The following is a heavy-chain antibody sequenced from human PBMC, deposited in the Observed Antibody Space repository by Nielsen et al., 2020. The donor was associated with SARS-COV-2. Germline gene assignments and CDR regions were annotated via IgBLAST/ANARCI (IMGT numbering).Heavy chain of an antibody. CDR3: ARARILVVPAAMRPYYYYYGMDV. Sequence: SVKVSCKASGFTFTSSAVQWVRQARGQRLEWIGWIVIGSGNTNYEQKFQERVTITRDMSTSTAYMELRSLRSDDTAVYYCARARILVVPAAMRPYYYYYGMDVWGQGTTVTVSS. CDR1: GFTFTSSA. CDR2: IVIGSGNT. D-gene: IGHD2-2*01. V-gene: IGHV1-58*01. J-gene: IGHJ6*02.